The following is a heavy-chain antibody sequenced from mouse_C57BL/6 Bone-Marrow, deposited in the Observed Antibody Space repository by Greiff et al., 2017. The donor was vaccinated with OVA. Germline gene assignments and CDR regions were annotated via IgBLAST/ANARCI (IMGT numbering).Heavy chain of an antibody. CDR2: INPNYGTT. CDR1: GYSFTDYN. CDR3: ARPSQYYYGQAWFAY. V-gene: IGHV1-39*01. J-gene: IGHJ3*01. D-gene: IGHD1-1*01. Sequence: VLLQQSGPELVKPGASVKISCKASGYSFTDYNMNWVKQSNGKSLEWIGVINPNYGTTSFNQKFKGKATLTVDQSSSTAYMQLNSLTSEDSAVCDCARPSQYYYGQAWFAYWGQGTLVTVTA.